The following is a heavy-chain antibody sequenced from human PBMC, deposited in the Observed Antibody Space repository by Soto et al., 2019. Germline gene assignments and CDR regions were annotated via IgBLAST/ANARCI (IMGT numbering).Heavy chain of an antibody. CDR3: AREPYYYGSGSYDY. D-gene: IGHD3-10*01. J-gene: IGHJ4*02. Sequence: ASVKVSCKASGYTFTGYYVHWVRQAPGQGLEWMGWINPNSGGTNYAQKFQGRVTMTRDTSISTAYMELSRLRSDDTAVYYCAREPYYYGSGSYDYWGQGTLVTVSS. CDR1: GYTFTGYY. V-gene: IGHV1-2*02. CDR2: INPNSGGT.